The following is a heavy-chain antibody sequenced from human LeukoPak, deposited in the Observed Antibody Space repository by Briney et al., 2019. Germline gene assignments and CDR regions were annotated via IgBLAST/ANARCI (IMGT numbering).Heavy chain of an antibody. CDR2: ISDTGDNT. CDR3: ARPPRPRTYFMDV. D-gene: IGHD3/OR15-3a*01. Sequence: GGTLRLSCAASGFTFSSYVMNWVRQAPGKGLEWVSSISDTGDNTYYADSVKGRFTVSRDNSKNTLYLQMNSLRAEDTDVYYCARPPRPRTYFMDVWGKGTTVTISS. CDR1: GFTFSSYV. J-gene: IGHJ6*03. V-gene: IGHV3-23*01.